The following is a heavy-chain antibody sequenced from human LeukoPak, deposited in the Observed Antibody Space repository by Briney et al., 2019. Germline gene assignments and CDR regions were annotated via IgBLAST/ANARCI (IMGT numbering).Heavy chain of an antibody. CDR2: ISAYNGNT. V-gene: IGHV1-18*01. D-gene: IGHD5-12*01. J-gene: IGHJ6*03. Sequence: ASVKVSYKASGYTFTSYGISWVRQAPGQGLEWMGWISAYNGNTNYAQKLQGRVTMTTDTSTSTAYMEMRSLRSDDTAVYYCARGVRGYSGYDSYYYYMDVWGKGTTVTVSS. CDR1: GYTFTSYG. CDR3: ARGVRGYSGYDSYYYYMDV.